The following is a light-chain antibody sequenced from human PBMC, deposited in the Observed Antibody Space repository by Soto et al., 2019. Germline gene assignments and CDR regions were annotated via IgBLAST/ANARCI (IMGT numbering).Light chain of an antibody. J-gene: IGLJ1*01. CDR2: DVS. Sequence: QSALTQPASVSGSPGQSIAISCTGTSSDVGAYNYVSWYQQHPGKAPKLMIYDVSNRPSGVPNRFSGSKSGNTASLTISGLEDEDEADYYCNSNTNSENYVFGVGTKVTVL. CDR1: SSDVGAYNY. V-gene: IGLV2-14*01. CDR3: NSNTNSENYV.